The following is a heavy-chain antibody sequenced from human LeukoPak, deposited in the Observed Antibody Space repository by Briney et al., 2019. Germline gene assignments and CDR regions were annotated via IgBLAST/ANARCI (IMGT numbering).Heavy chain of an antibody. Sequence: GGSLRLSCAASGFTFSRNWMLWVRQAPGKGLVWVSRINSDGSSTTYADSVKGRFTTSRDNTKNTLYLQMDSLRAEDTAVYYYARGIADLDYWGQGALVTVSS. V-gene: IGHV3-74*01. J-gene: IGHJ4*02. CDR2: INSDGSST. CDR3: ARGIADLDY. CDR1: GFTFSRNW. D-gene: IGHD2-21*01.